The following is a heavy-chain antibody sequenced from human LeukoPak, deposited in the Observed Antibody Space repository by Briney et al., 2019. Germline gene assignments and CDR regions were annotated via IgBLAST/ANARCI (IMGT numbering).Heavy chain of an antibody. V-gene: IGHV3-23*01. Sequence: GGSLRLSCAASGFTFSSYAMSWVRQAPGKGLEWVSRISGSGGSTYYADSVKGRFTISRDNSKNTLYLQTNSLRAEDTAVYYCAKEQEDIVATILVNYFDYRGQGTLVTVSS. CDR3: AKEQEDIVATILVNYFDY. CDR2: ISGSGGST. J-gene: IGHJ4*02. D-gene: IGHD5-12*01. CDR1: GFTFSSYA.